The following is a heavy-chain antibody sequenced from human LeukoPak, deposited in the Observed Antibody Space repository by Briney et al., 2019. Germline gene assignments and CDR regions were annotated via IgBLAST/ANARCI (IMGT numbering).Heavy chain of an antibody. J-gene: IGHJ5*02. CDR1: GGSISSYY. CDR3: ARDRGGAAAFDWFDP. Sequence: SETLSLTCTVSGGSISSYYWSWIRQPTGKGLEWIGYIYYSGSTNYNPSLKSRVTISVDTSKNQFSLKLSSVTAADTAVYYCARDRGGAAAFDWFDPWGQGTLVTVSS. CDR2: IYYSGST. V-gene: IGHV4-59*12. D-gene: IGHD6-13*01.